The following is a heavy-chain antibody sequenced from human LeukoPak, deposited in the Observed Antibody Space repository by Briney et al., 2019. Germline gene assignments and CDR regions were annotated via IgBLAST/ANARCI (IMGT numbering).Heavy chain of an antibody. D-gene: IGHD4-17*01. J-gene: IGHJ4*02. CDR2: ISDYNGNT. V-gene: IGHV1-18*04. CDR3: ARDLHDYGDYDPTFDY. CDR1: GYTFTIYG. Sequence: ASVTVSYMASGYTFTIYGISWVRQAPGQGLEWMGWISDYNGNTNYAQKLQGRVTMTTDTSTSTAYMELRSLRSDDTAVYDCARDLHDYGDYDPTFDYWGQGTLVTVSS.